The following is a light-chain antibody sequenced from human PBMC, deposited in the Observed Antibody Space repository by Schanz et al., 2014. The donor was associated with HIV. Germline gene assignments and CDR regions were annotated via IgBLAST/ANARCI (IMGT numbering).Light chain of an antibody. CDR1: ESVSSRY. J-gene: IGKJ3*01. Sequence: MVLTQSPGTLSLSPGERATLSCWASESVSSRYLAWYQQRPGQPPRVLLYGASSRATGVPDRFSGSGSGTDFTLTISRLEPEDSAVYFCQQYANSAFTFGPGTKVEIK. V-gene: IGKV3-20*01. CDR3: QQYANSAFT. CDR2: GAS.